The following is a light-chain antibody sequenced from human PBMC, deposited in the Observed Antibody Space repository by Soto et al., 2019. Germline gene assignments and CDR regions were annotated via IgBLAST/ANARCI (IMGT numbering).Light chain of an antibody. V-gene: IGKV1-39*01. Sequence: DIQMTQSPSSLSASVGDRVTITCRASKSISSYLNWYQQKPWKAPKLLIYAASSLQSGVPSRFSGSGSGTDFTLTISSLQPEDFATFYCQQSYSTPPTFGQGTKVEIK. J-gene: IGKJ1*01. CDR1: KSISSY. CDR2: AAS. CDR3: QQSYSTPPT.